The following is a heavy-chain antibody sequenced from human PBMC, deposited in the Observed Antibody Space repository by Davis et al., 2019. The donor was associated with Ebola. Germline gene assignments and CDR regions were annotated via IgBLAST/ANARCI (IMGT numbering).Heavy chain of an antibody. D-gene: IGHD3-10*02. CDR3: ARDLSLFVGRPGAFDS. J-gene: IGHJ3*02. CDR1: GDSINSGSHY. V-gene: IGHV4-31*03. CDR2: IFHSGAT. Sequence: PSETLSLTCTVSGDSINSGSHYWTWIRQHPGKGLEWIGYIFHSGATYYNPSLKSRVSISVDTSDNQFSLRLRSVTAADSAVYYCARDLSLFVGRPGAFDSWGQGTMVIVSS.